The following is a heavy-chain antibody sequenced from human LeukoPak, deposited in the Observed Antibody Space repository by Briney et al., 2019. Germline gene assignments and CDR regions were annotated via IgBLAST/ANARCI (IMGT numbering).Heavy chain of an antibody. V-gene: IGHV3-21*01. J-gene: IGHJ4*02. Sequence: PGGSLRLSCAVSGFIFGHYNIDWVRQAPGKGLDWVSSIGTRNTFITYSGSVKGRFTVSRDDAKNALYLQMNSLRVEDTAVYYCARVGYSSGYSGNYYDHWGQGTLVTVSA. D-gene: IGHD5-18*01. CDR3: ARVGYSSGYSGNYYDH. CDR2: IGTRNTFI. CDR1: GFIFGHYN.